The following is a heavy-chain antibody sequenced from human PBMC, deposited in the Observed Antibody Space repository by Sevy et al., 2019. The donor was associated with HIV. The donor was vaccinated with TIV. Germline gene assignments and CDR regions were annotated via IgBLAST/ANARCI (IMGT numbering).Heavy chain of an antibody. J-gene: IGHJ6*03. V-gene: IGHV3-49*03. CDR1: GFTFGDYA. CDR2: IRSKAYGGTT. Sequence: GGSLRLSCTASGFTFGDYAMSWFRQAPGKGLEWVGFIRSKAYGGTTEYAASVKGRFTISRDDSKSIAYLQMYSLKTEDTAVYYCTRDLSRVATPYYYYYYMDVWGKGTTVTVSS. D-gene: IGHD5-12*01. CDR3: TRDLSRVATPYYYYYYMDV.